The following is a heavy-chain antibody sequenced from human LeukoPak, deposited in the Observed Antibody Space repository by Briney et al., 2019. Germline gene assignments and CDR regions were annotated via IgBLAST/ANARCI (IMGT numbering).Heavy chain of an antibody. CDR1: GYTFTGYY. CDR2: IIPILGIA. V-gene: IGHV1-69*04. J-gene: IGHJ4*02. D-gene: IGHD3-10*01. Sequence: ASVKVSCKASGYTFTGYYMHRVRQAPGQGLEWMGRIIPILGIANYAQKFQGRVTITADKSTSTAYMELSSLRSEDTAVYYCARASTMVRGGSGELDYWGQGTLVTVSS. CDR3: ARASTMVRGGSGELDY.